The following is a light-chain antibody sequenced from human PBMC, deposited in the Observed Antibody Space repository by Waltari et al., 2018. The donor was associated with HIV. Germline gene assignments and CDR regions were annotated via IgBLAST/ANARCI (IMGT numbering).Light chain of an antibody. Sequence: SYELTQPPSVSVSPGQAATITCSGDKLDDKSVCWYQQKPGRSPVLLIYQDDKRLSGIPDRFSGSNSVNTATLTISGTQTMDEADYYCQAWDSGTGVFGTGTTVTVL. CDR2: QDD. V-gene: IGLV3-1*01. CDR3: QAWDSGTGV. CDR1: KLDDKS. J-gene: IGLJ1*01.